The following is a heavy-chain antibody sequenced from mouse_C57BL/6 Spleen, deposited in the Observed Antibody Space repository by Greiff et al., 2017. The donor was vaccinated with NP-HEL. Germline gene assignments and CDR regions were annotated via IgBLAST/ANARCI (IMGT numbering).Heavy chain of an antibody. CDR1: GYAFSSSW. J-gene: IGHJ3*01. D-gene: IGHD1-1*01. CDR2: IYPGDGDT. CDR3: AQGITTVVATPFAY. V-gene: IGHV1-82*01. Sequence: VQLQQSGPELVKPGASVKISCKASGYAFSSSWMNWVKQRPGKGLEWIGRIYPGDGDTNYNGKFKGKATLTADKSSSTAYMQLSSLTAEDSAVYFCAQGITTVVATPFAYWGQGTLVTVSA.